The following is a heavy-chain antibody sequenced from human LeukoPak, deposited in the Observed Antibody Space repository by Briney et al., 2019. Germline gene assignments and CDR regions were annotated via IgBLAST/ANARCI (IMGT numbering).Heavy chain of an antibody. D-gene: IGHD1-26*01. CDR3: ARRIVGATFDY. V-gene: IGHV4-38-2*01. J-gene: IGHJ4*02. Sequence: SETLSLTCAVSGYSISSGYYWGWIWQPPGKGLEWIGNIYHSGNTYYNPSLKSRVTISVDTSKNQFSLKLSSVTAADTALYYCARRIVGATFDYWGQGTLVTVSS. CDR1: GYSISSGYY. CDR2: IYHSGNT.